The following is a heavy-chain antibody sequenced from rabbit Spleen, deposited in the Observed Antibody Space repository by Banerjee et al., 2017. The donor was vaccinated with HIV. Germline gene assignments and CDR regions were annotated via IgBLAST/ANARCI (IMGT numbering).Heavy chain of an antibody. D-gene: IGHD4-2*01. Sequence: QEQLVGSGGGLVQPEGSLTLTCKASGFSFRSGYDMCWVRQAPGKGLELIGCIDTGSGIPYYASWAKGRFTITRSTSLNTVTLQLTSLTDADTATYFCARGGYGGHIYAMGLWGPGTLVTVS. CDR1: GFSFRSGYD. V-gene: IGHV1S47*01. CDR2: IDTGSGIP. CDR3: ARGGYGGHIYAMGL. J-gene: IGHJ4*01.